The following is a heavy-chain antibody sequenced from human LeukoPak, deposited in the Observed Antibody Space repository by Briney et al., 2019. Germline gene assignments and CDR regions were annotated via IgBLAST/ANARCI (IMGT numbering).Heavy chain of an antibody. V-gene: IGHV4-39*01. D-gene: IGHD3-10*01. CDR2: IYYSGST. CDR3: ARHSDYGSGSYYNPVFDY. CDR1: GGSISSSSYY. J-gene: IGHJ4*02. Sequence: SETLSLTCTVSGGSISSSSYYWGWIRQPPGKGLEWIGSIYYSGSTYYNPPLKSRVTISVDTSKNQFSLKLSSVTAADTAVYYCARHSDYGSGSYYNPVFDYWGQGTLVTVSS.